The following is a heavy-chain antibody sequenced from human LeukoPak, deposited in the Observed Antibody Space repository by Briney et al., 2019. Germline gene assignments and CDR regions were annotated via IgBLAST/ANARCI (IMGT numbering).Heavy chain of an antibody. CDR3: ARDVGDGFDI. Sequence: GGSLRLSCVDSGFTFSSYTINWVRQAPGKGLEWVSSISSSSTYIFFADSVKGRFTISRDNAKNPLYLQMNSLRDEDTALYYCARDVGDGFDIWGQATMVTVSS. CDR2: ISSSSTYI. CDR1: GFTFSSYT. D-gene: IGHD2-15*01. V-gene: IGHV3-21*01. J-gene: IGHJ3*02.